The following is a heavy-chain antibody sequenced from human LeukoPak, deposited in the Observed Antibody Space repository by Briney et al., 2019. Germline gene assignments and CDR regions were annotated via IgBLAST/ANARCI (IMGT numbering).Heavy chain of an antibody. V-gene: IGHV3-53*01. CDR3: ASYGSGSLYYYYGMDV. D-gene: IGHD3-10*01. J-gene: IGHJ6*02. Sequence: PGGSLRLSCAASGFTVSSNYMSWVRQAPGKGLEWVSVIYSGGSTYYADSVKGRFTISRDNSKNTLYLQMNSLRAGDTAVYYCASYGSGSLYYYYGMDVWGQGTTVTVSS. CDR1: GFTVSSNY. CDR2: IYSGGST.